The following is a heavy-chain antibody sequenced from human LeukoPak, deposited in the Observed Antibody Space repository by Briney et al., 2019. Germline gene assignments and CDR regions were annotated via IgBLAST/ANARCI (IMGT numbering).Heavy chain of an antibody. D-gene: IGHD3-10*01. CDR2: IYYSGST. V-gene: IGHV4-59*01. CDR1: GGSIGSDY. J-gene: IGHJ4*02. CDR3: ARGPEVGRFHFDF. Sequence: AAETLSLTCAVSGGSIGSDYWSWVRQPPGKGLEWIGYIYYSGSTNYNPSLKSRVTISVDTSKNQFSLKLSSVTAADTAVYFCARGPEVGRFHFDFWGQGTLVTVSS.